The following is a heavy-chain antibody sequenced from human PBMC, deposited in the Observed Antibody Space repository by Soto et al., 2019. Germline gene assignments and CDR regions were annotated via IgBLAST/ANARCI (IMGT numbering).Heavy chain of an antibody. CDR2: INYTGNT. CDR1: GGSISSSSYY. V-gene: IGHV4-39*07. J-gene: IGHJ4*02. CDR3: AGGGDYGHPADY. D-gene: IGHD4-17*01. Sequence: SETLSLTCTVSGGSISSSSYYWGWIRQPPGKGLEWIGRINYTGNTNYNLSLKSRVTISVDTSKNQFSLKLSSVTAADTAVYYCAGGGDYGHPADYWGQGTLVTVSS.